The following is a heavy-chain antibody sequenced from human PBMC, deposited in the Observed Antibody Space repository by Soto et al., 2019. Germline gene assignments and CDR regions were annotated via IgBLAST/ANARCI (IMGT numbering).Heavy chain of an antibody. CDR3: ARDHKGGYYYYGMDV. CDR2: ISSSGSTI. J-gene: IGHJ6*02. CDR1: GFTFSSYE. Sequence: GGSLRLSCAASGFTFSSYEMNWVCQAPGKGLEWVSYISSSGSTIYYADSVKGRFTISRDNAKNSLYLQMNSLRAEDTAVYYCARDHKGGYYYYGMDVWGQGTTVTVSS. V-gene: IGHV3-48*03.